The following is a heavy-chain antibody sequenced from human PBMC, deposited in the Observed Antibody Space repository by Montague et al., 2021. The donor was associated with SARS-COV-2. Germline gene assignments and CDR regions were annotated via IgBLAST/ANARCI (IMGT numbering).Heavy chain of an antibody. CDR2: ISSSSSYT. V-gene: IGHV3-11*06. CDR3: ARLLRITMVRGMYYFDY. D-gene: IGHD3-10*01. Sequence: SLRLSCAASGFTFSDYYMSWIRQAPGKGLEWVSYISSSSSYTNYADSVKGRFTISRDNAKNSLYLQTNSLRAEDTAVYYCARLLRITMVRGMYYFDYWGQGTLVTVSS. J-gene: IGHJ4*02. CDR1: GFTFSDYY.